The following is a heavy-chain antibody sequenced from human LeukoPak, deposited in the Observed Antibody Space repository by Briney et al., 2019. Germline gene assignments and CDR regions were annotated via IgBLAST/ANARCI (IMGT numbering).Heavy chain of an antibody. Sequence: PSETLSLTCTVSGGSISSSSYYWGWIRQPPGKGLEWIGSIYYSGSTYYNPSLKSRVTISVDTSKNQFSLKLSSVTAADTAVYYCARIGARELEVYAFDIWGQGTMVTVSS. D-gene: IGHD1-26*01. CDR2: IYYSGST. CDR1: GGSISSSSYY. V-gene: IGHV4-39*07. CDR3: ARIGARELEVYAFDI. J-gene: IGHJ3*02.